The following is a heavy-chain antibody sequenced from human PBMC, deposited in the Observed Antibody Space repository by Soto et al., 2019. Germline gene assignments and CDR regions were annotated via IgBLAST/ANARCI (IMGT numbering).Heavy chain of an antibody. J-gene: IGHJ4*02. CDR3: ALSGYYIWYFDY. CDR1: GGSISSSIYY. D-gene: IGHD3-22*01. CDR2: IFYSGST. V-gene: IGHV4-39*01. Sequence: PSETLSLTCTVSGGSISSSIYYGGWIRQPPGKGLEWIGSIFYSGSTYYNPSLKSRVTISVDTSKNQFSLKLYSVTAADTAVYYCALSGYYIWYFDYWGQGTLVTVSS.